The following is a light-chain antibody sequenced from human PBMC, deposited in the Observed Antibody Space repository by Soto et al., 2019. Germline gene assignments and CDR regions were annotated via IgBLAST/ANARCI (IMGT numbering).Light chain of an antibody. J-gene: IGKJ2*01. CDR1: QSVLYSSNNKNY. CDR3: QQYYPTRYT. CDR2: WAS. Sequence: DIVMTQSPDSLAVSLGERATINCKSSQSVLYSSNNKNYLAWYQQKPGQPPKLLIYWASTRESGVPDRFSGSGSGTDFTLTISSLQAEDVAVYYCQQYYPTRYTFGQGTKLEIK. V-gene: IGKV4-1*01.